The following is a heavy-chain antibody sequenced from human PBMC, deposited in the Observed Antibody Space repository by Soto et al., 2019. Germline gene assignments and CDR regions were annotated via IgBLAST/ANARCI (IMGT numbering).Heavy chain of an antibody. D-gene: IGHD3-22*01. CDR1: GCSISSCGYY. CDR2: IYYSGST. V-gene: IGHV4-31*03. J-gene: IGHJ3*02. Sequence: SGTLSLTCTVSGCSISSCGYYWSWIRQHPGKGLEWIGYIYYSGSTYYNPSLKSRVTISVDTSKNQFSLKLSSVTAADTAVYYCARDLSFYDSSGYYPDAFDIWGQGTMVTVSS. CDR3: ARDLSFYDSSGYYPDAFDI.